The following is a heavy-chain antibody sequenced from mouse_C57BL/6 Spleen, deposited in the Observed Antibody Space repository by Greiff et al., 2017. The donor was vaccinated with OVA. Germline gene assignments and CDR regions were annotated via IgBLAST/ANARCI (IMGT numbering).Heavy chain of an antibody. CDR3: ASRESGKLYYFDY. J-gene: IGHJ2*01. Sequence: QVQLQQPGAELVKPGASVKMSCKASGYTFTSYWITWVKQRPGQGLEWIGDIYPGSGSTNYNEKFKSKATRTVDPSSSTAYMQLSSLTSEDSAVYYCASRESGKLYYFDYWGQGTTLTVSS. D-gene: IGHD1-1*01. CDR1: GYTFTSYW. CDR2: IYPGSGST. V-gene: IGHV1-55*01.